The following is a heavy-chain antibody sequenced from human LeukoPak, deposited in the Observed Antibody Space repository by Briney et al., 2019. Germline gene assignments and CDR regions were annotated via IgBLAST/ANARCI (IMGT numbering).Heavy chain of an antibody. CDR3: AKESTTVAGAWGYFDF. V-gene: IGHV3-33*06. CDR1: GFTFSSYG. J-gene: IGHJ4*02. D-gene: IGHD6-13*01. Sequence: GGSLRLSCAASGFTFSSYGMHWVRQAPGKGLEWVAVIWYDGSNKYYADSVKGRFTISRDNSKNTLYLQMNSLRAEDTAVYYCAKESTTVAGAWGYFDFWGQGALVTVSS. CDR2: IWYDGSNK.